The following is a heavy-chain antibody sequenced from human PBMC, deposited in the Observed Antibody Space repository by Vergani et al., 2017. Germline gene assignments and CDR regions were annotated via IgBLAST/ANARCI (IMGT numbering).Heavy chain of an antibody. CDR2: IYYSGST. V-gene: IGHV4-39*07. CDR3: ASAVGFSGVTGYYNSNWFDP. J-gene: IGHJ5*02. D-gene: IGHD3-9*01. CDR1: GASIRSSNYY. Sequence: QLQLQESGPGLVKPSATLSLTCSVSGASIRSSNYYWGWIRQPPGKGLEWIASIYYSGSTYYNPSLKSRVTISVDTSKNQFSLKLSSVTAADTAVYYCASAVGFSGVTGYYNSNWFDPWGQGTLVTVSS.